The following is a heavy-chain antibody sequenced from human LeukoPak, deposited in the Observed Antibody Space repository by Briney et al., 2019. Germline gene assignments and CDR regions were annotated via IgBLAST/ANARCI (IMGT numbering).Heavy chain of an antibody. CDR1: GFTFDDYA. CDR2: ISWNSGSI. Sequence: PGRSLRLSCAASGFTFDDYAMHWVRQAPGKGLEWASGISWNSGSIGYADSVKGRFTISRDNAKNSLYLQMNSLRAEDTALYYCAKDMRRGIAVAGLDYWGQGTLVTVSS. D-gene: IGHD6-19*01. V-gene: IGHV3-9*01. CDR3: AKDMRRGIAVAGLDY. J-gene: IGHJ4*02.